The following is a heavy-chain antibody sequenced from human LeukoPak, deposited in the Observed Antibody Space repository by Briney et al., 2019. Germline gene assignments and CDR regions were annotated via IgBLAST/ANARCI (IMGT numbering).Heavy chain of an antibody. V-gene: IGHV1-69*04. J-gene: IGHJ5*02. CDR3: ARVPYYDSSGYNPYNWFDP. D-gene: IGHD3-22*01. CDR1: GGTFSSYA. CDR2: IIPILGIA. Sequence: SVKVSCKASGGTFSSYAISWVRQAPGQGREWMGRIIPILGIANYAQKFQGRVTITADKSTSTAYMELSSLRSEDTAVYYCARVPYYDSSGYNPYNWFDPWGQGTLVTVSS.